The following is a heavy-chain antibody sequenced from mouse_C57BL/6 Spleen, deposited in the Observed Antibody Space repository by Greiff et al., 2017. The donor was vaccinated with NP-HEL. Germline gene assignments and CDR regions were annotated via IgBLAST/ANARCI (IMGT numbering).Heavy chain of an antibody. J-gene: IGHJ1*03. CDR2: INPNNGGT. D-gene: IGHD1-1*01. CDR3: ARWDTTVVDPWWYFDV. V-gene: IGHV1-26*01. CDR1: GYTFTDYY. Sequence: EVQLQQSGPELVKPGASVKISCKASGYTFTDYYMNWVKQSHGKSLEWIGDINPNNGGTSYNQKFKGKATLTVDKSSSTAYMELRSLTSEDAAVYYCARWDTTVVDPWWYFDVWGTGTTVTVSS.